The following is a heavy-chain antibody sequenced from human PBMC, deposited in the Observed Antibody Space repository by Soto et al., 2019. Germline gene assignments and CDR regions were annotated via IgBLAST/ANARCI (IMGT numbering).Heavy chain of an antibody. V-gene: IGHV1-18*01. D-gene: IGHD5-18*01. Sequence: ASVKVSCKASGYTFTSYGISWVRQAPGQGLEWMGWISAYNGNTNYAQKFQGRLTVTADGSTNTAYMELNSLTSDDTAVYYCARIPRYSFPTSDDLDSWGQGTLVTVSS. CDR1: GYTFTSYG. CDR2: ISAYNGNT. J-gene: IGHJ4*02. CDR3: ARIPRYSFPTSDDLDS.